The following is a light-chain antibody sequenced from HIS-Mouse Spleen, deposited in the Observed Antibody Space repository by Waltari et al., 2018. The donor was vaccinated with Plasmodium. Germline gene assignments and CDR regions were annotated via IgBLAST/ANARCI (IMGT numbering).Light chain of an antibody. CDR2: AAS. CDR1: QGIRND. V-gene: IGKV1-6*01. J-gene: IGKJ2*01. CDR3: LQDYNYPYT. Sequence: AIQMTRSLSPLSASVGDRVNITCRASQGIRNDLGWYQQKPGKAPKLLISAASSLQSGVPSRFSGSGSGTDFTLTISSLQPEDFATYYCLQDYNYPYTFGQGTKLEIK.